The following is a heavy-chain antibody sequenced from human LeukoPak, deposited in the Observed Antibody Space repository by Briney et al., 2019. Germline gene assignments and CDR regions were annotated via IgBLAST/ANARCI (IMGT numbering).Heavy chain of an antibody. D-gene: IGHD6-19*01. V-gene: IGHV3-21*01. Sequence: GGSLRLSCAASGSTFSSYSMNWVRQAPGKGLEWVSSISSSSSYIYYADSVKGRFTISRDNAKNSLYLQMNSLRAEDTAVYYCARGAQQWLVGGYFDYWGQGTLVTVSS. J-gene: IGHJ4*02. CDR1: GSTFSSYS. CDR2: ISSSSSYI. CDR3: ARGAQQWLVGGYFDY.